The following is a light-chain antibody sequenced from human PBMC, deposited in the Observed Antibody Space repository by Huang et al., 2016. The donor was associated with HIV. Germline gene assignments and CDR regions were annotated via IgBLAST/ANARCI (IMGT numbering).Light chain of an antibody. CDR3: MQSIQLPRI. CDR1: LSLLHSDRKTY. J-gene: IGKJ2*01. V-gene: IGKV2D-29*02. CDR2: EAF. Sequence: DIVMTQTPLSLSVTPGQPASISCKSSLSLLHSDRKTYLYWYQQKPGQSPPLLIYEAFNRFSGVPDRFSGSGSGTDFTQKSSRVEAEYVGVYYCMQSIQLPRIFGQRTKLEIK.